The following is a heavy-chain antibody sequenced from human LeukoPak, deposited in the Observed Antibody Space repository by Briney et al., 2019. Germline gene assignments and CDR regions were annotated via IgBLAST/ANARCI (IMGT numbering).Heavy chain of an antibody. CDR3: ARDSPIGYSSSWYQIDY. D-gene: IGHD6-13*01. CDR2: IYYSVST. V-gene: IGHV4-31*03. CDR1: GGSISSGGYY. J-gene: IGHJ4*02. Sequence: SETLSLTCTVSGGSISSGGYYWSWIRQHPGKGLEWIGYIYYSVSTYYNPSLKSRVTISVDTSKNQFSLKLSSVTAADTAVYYCARDSPIGYSSSWYQIDYWGQGTLVTVSS.